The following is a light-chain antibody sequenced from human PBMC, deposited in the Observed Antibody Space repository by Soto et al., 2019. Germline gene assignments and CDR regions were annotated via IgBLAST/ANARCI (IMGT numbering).Light chain of an antibody. CDR2: DVS. J-gene: IGLJ2*01. V-gene: IGLV2-14*01. Sequence: QSALTQPASVSGSPGQSITISCTGTSSDVGAYNYVSWYQQHPGKAPKLMIYDVSNRPSGVSNRFSGSKSGNTASLTISGLQAEVEADYYCSSYTSSSTLVVFGGGTKLTVL. CDR1: SSDVGAYNY. CDR3: SSYTSSSTLVV.